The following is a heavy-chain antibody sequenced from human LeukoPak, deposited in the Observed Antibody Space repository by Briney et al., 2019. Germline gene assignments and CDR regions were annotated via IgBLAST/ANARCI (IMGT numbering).Heavy chain of an antibody. CDR1: GFTFSKYW. Sequence: GGSLRLSCAASGFTFSKYWMSWVRQAPGKGLEWVANIKEDGSKKNYADSVKGRFTISRDNAKNSLYLQMDSLRAEDTAVYYCRGCSSTSCYDYWGQGTLVTVSS. CDR2: IKEDGSKK. CDR3: RGCSSTSCYDY. V-gene: IGHV3-7*01. D-gene: IGHD2-2*01. J-gene: IGHJ4*02.